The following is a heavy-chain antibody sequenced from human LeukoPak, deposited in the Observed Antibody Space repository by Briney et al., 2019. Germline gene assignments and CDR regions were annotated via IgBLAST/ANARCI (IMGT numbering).Heavy chain of an antibody. D-gene: IGHD3-3*01. V-gene: IGHV3-23*01. J-gene: IGHJ4*02. CDR3: AKDLWQLEGFFDY. CDR2: ISGSGGST. Sequence: GGSLRLSCAASGFTFSSYAMSWVRQAPGKGLEWVSAISGSGGSTYYADSVKGRFTISRDNSKITLYLQMNSLRAEDTAVYYCAKDLWQLEGFFDYWGPGTLVTVSS. CDR1: GFTFSSYA.